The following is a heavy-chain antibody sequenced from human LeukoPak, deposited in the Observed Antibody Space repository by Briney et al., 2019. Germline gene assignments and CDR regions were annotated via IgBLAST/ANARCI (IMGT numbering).Heavy chain of an antibody. V-gene: IGHV4-39*01. Sequence: SETLSLTCTVSGGSISSSSYYWGWIRQTPGKGLEWIESIYYSESTYFNPSLKSRVTISVDTSKNQFSLKLSSVTAADTAVYYCARHFAIFGVVISPIDYWGQGTLVTVSS. CDR2: IYYSEST. J-gene: IGHJ4*02. CDR3: ARHFAIFGVVISPIDY. D-gene: IGHD3-3*01. CDR1: GGSISSSSYY.